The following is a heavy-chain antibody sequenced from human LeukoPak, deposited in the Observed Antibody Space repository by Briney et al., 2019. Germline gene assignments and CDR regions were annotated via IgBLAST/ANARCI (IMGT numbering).Heavy chain of an antibody. Sequence: GGSLRLSCAASGFSNFALNWVRQAPGQGLEWISTISNTGVATYYADSVQGRFTISRDTFRNTLLLQMNSLRADDTAGYYCVKSAGKDGYRDVLDIWGQGT. CDR3: VKSAGKDGYRDVLDI. J-gene: IGHJ3*02. CDR2: ISNTGVAT. V-gene: IGHV3-23*05. CDR1: GFSNFA. D-gene: IGHD5-24*01.